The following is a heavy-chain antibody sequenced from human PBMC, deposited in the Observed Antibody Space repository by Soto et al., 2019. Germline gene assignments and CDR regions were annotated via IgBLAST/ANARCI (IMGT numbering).Heavy chain of an antibody. V-gene: IGHV3-15*07. Sequence: GESLRLSCAGSGFASSNAWVNWVRQAPEKELEWVGRIKSKDLGGTTDVAAPVSCRFGITRDDSRNMAYMQMNSLNTEYIAVYYFTTDSYSTMIEVRCDYWGHGTLVTVSS. CDR1: GFASSNAW. CDR2: IKSKDLGGTT. D-gene: IGHD3-22*01. J-gene: IGHJ4*01. CDR3: TTDSYSTMIEVRCDY.